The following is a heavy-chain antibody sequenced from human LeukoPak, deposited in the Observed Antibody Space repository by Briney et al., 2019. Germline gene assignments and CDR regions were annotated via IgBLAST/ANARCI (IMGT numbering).Heavy chain of an antibody. CDR1: GGTFSSYA. D-gene: IGHD3-16*01. J-gene: IGHJ6*03. Sequence: SVKFSCQASGGTFSSYAISWVRQAPGQGLEWMGGIIPIFGTANYAQKFQGRVTITADKSTSTAYMELSSLRSEDTAVYYCARVGQDLGDYYYYMDVWGKGTTVTVSS. V-gene: IGHV1-69*06. CDR3: ARVGQDLGDYYYYMDV. CDR2: IIPIFGTA.